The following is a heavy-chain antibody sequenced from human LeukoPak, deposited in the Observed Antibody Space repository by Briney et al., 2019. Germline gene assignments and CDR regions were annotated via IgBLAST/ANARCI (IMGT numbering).Heavy chain of an antibody. V-gene: IGHV4-38-2*02. CDR3: AREVDYGDYYFDY. J-gene: IGHJ4*02. Sequence: PSETLSLTCTVSGYSISSGYYWGWIRQPPGQGLEWIGSIYHSGSTYYNPSLKSRVTISVDTTKNQFSLKLSSVTAADTAVYYCAREVDYGDYYFDYWGQETMVTVSS. D-gene: IGHD4-17*01. CDR2: IYHSGST. CDR1: GYSISSGYY.